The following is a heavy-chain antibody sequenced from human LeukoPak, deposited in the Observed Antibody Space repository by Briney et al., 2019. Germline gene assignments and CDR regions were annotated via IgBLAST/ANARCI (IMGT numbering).Heavy chain of an antibody. Sequence: GGSLRLACAASGFTFSNYGMHWVRQVPGKGLEWVTFIRYDGSNKYHADAVKGRFTISRDNSKNTLYLQMNSLRPEDAAVYYCAEDSGGNRIVWFDYWGQGTLVTVSS. V-gene: IGHV3-30*02. CDR1: GFTFSNYG. CDR3: AEDSGGNRIVWFDY. D-gene: IGHD4-23*01. CDR2: IRYDGSNK. J-gene: IGHJ4*02.